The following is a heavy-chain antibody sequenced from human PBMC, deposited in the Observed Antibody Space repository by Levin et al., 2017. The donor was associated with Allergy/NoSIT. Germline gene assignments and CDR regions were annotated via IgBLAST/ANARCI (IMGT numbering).Heavy chain of an antibody. D-gene: IGHD3-16*01. CDR3: VSYRDGPYVHIAY. CDR2: ISGDSRTI. V-gene: IGHV3-23*01. J-gene: IGHJ4*02. CDR1: GFTFSDYA. Sequence: ASVKVSCVVSGFTFSDYAMSWIRQAPDKGLEWISIISGDSRTIYYADSVRGRFTISRDNSKNTLFLQMNSLRAEDTALYYCVSYRDGPYVHIAYWGQGTLVTVSS.